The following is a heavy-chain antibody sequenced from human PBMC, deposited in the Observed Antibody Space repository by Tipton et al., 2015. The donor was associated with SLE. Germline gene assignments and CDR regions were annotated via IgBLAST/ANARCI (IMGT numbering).Heavy chain of an antibody. CDR3: ARGYDDTPGYLGS. D-gene: IGHD3-3*01. CDR2: IPYDGSKT. Sequence: SLRLSCAVSGFTFTNYGMHWVRQAPGKGLEWVAHIPYDGSKTYYAESVKSRFTISRDNANSSLYLQMSSLRAEDTAVYFCARGYDDTPGYLGSWGQGTLVTVSS. CDR1: GFTFTNYG. J-gene: IGHJ4*02. V-gene: IGHV3-30*12.